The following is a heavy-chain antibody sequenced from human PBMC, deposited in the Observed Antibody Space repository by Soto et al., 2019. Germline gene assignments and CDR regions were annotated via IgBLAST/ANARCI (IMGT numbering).Heavy chain of an antibody. Sequence: QVQLQESGPGLVKPSQTLSLTCTVSGGSISSGGYYWSWIRQHPGKGLEWIGYIYYIGSTYYNPSRKGGVTISVDTFKNQFSLRLSSVTAADTAVYYCARYFMVRGVMSAFDLWGQGTMVTVSS. CDR3: ARYFMVRGVMSAFDL. D-gene: IGHD3-10*01. CDR2: IYYIGST. J-gene: IGHJ3*01. V-gene: IGHV4-31*03. CDR1: GGSISSGGYY.